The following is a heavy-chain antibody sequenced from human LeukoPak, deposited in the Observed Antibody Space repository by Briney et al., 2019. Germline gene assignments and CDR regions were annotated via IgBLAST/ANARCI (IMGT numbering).Heavy chain of an antibody. V-gene: IGHV3-21*01. Sequence: GGSLRLSCEASGFTFSSYSMNWVRQAPGKGLEWVSSISSSSGYIYYADSVKGRFTISRDNSKNTLYLQMGSLRAEDMAVYYCARAGVATISPFDYWGQGTLVTVSS. CDR3: ARAGVATISPFDY. J-gene: IGHJ4*02. D-gene: IGHD5-12*01. CDR2: ISSSSGYI. CDR1: GFTFSSYS.